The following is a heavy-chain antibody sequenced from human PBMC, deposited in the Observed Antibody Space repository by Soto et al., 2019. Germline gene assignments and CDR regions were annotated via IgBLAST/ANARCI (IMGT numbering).Heavy chain of an antibody. J-gene: IGHJ4*02. Sequence: SVKVSCKASGGTFSSYTISWVRQAPGQGLEWMGRIIPILGIANYAQKFQGRVTITADKSTSTAYLELSSLRSADTAVYYCARGSKRYYDLLEYWGQGTLVTVSS. CDR3: ARGSKRYYDLLEY. CDR2: IIPILGIA. V-gene: IGHV1-69*02. D-gene: IGHD3-22*01. CDR1: GGTFSSYT.